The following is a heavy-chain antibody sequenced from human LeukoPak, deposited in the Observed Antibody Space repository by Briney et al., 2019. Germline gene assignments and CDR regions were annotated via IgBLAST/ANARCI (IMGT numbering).Heavy chain of an antibody. J-gene: IGHJ4*02. Sequence: GGSLRLSCAASGFTFSSYEMNWVRQAPGKGLEWVSYISSSGSTIYYADSVKGRFTISRDNAKNTLYLQMNSLRAEDTAVYYCAKDLVILYFDYWGQGTLVTVSS. D-gene: IGHD2/OR15-2a*01. CDR1: GFTFSSYE. CDR3: AKDLVILYFDY. CDR2: ISSSGSTI. V-gene: IGHV3-48*03.